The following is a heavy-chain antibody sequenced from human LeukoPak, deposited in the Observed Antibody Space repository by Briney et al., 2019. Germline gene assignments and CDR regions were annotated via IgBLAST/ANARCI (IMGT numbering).Heavy chain of an antibody. V-gene: IGHV1-69*01. Sequence: SVKVSCKASRAIFSSYAINWVRQAPGQGLEWMGGFIPIFGTANYAQKLQDRVTITADESTSTASMELSSLRSEDTAIYYCASRLYCSNTRCRNFPFAYWGQGTLVTVSS. J-gene: IGHJ4*02. D-gene: IGHD2-2*01. CDR3: ASRLYCSNTRCRNFPFAY. CDR2: FIPIFGTA. CDR1: RAIFSSYA.